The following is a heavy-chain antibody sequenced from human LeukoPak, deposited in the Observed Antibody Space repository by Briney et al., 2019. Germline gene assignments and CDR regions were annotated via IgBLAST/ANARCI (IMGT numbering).Heavy chain of an antibody. CDR1: GVSISSYY. Sequence: PSETLSLTCAVSGVSISSYYWSGIRQPPGKGLEWIGYIYYSGSTNYNPSLKSRVTISVDTSKNQFSLKLSSVTAADTAVYYCARVSGGTYPDYWGQGTLVTVSS. D-gene: IGHD1-26*01. J-gene: IGHJ4*02. V-gene: IGHV4-59*01. CDR2: IYYSGST. CDR3: ARVSGGTYPDY.